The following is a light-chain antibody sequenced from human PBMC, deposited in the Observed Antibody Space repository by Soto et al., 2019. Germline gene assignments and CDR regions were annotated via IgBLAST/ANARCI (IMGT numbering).Light chain of an antibody. V-gene: IGKV3-20*01. CDR2: ETS. Sequence: EIVLTQSPDTLSLSPGERATLSCRASESIGDTYLAWYQQRPGQAPRLLIYETSSRSTGIPDRFSGRGSGTDFPLTISRLEPEDSAVYYCQQYGGSPPETFGQGTKVEIK. CDR1: ESIGDTY. CDR3: QQYGGSPPET. J-gene: IGKJ1*01.